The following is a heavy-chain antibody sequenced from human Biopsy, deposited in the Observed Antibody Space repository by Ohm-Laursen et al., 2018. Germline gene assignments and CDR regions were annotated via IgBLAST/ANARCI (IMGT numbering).Heavy chain of an antibody. CDR2: IYYSVMT. CDR1: GGPIDSYY. D-gene: IGHD4-11*01. CDR3: ARDSGILNYGNFKYYHYYGMDV. V-gene: IGHV4-59*01. J-gene: IGHJ6*02. Sequence: SDTLSLTWTVSGGPIDSYYWSWIRQPPGKGLEWIGHIYYSVMTNYNPSLQSRVSISVDTSRNQVSLTLSSVTAADTAVYYCARDSGILNYGNFKYYHYYGMDVWGQGTKVTVSS.